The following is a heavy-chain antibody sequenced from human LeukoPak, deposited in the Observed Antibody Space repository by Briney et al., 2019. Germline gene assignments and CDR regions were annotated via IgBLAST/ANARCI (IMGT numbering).Heavy chain of an antibody. V-gene: IGHV3-30*18. Sequence: PPGGSLRLSCAVSGFTISSHGMHWVRQAPGKGPEWVAMIAYHGNTEYYGDSVKGRFTISRDNSKNTLYLQMDSLRAEDTAVYHCAKDWGSGGWYNYFDPWGQGTLVTVSS. CDR2: IAYHGNTE. J-gene: IGHJ5*02. D-gene: IGHD6-19*01. CDR1: GFTISSHG. CDR3: AKDWGSGGWYNYFDP.